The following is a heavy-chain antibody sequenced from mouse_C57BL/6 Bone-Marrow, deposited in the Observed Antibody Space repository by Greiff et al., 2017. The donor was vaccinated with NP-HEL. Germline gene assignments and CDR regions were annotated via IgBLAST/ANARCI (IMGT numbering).Heavy chain of an antibody. J-gene: IGHJ1*03. V-gene: IGHV1-64*01. D-gene: IGHD1-1*02. CDR3: ARRGGYYWYFDV. CDR1: GYTFTSYW. Sequence: VQLQQPGAELVKPGASVKLSCKASGYTFTSYWMHWVKQRPGQGLEWIGMIHPNSGSTNYNEKFKSKATLTVDKSSSTAYMQLSSLPSEDSAVYYCARRGGYYWYFDVWGTGTTVTVSS. CDR2: IHPNSGST.